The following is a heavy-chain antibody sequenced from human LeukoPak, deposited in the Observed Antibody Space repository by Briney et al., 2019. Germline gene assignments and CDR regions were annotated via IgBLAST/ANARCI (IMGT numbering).Heavy chain of an antibody. CDR2: IYHSGST. D-gene: IGHD1-14*01. Sequence: TSETLSLTCAVSGYSISSGYYWGWIRQPPGKGLEWIGSIYHSGSTYYNPSLKSRVTISVDTSKNQFSLKLSSVTAADTAVYYCARDSGLWFGLWGQGTLVTVSS. V-gene: IGHV4-38-2*02. CDR3: ARDSGLWFGL. J-gene: IGHJ5*02. CDR1: GYSISSGYY.